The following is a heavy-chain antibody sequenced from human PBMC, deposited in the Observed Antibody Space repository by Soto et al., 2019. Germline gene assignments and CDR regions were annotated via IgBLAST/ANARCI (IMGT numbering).Heavy chain of an antibody. D-gene: IGHD3-22*01. CDR3: AKGGYDSSGPSLYNFDS. V-gene: IGHV3-23*01. CDR2: ISGGGGNT. CDR1: GLTLSSCA. J-gene: IGHJ4*02. Sequence: EVQLLESGGGLVQPGGSLRLSCAASGLTLSSCAMRWVRQAPGKGREWVSTISGGGGNTYYADSVKGRFTISRDNSKSTLYLQMNSLSAEDTAVYDCAKGGYDSSGPSLYNFDSWGQGTLVTVSS.